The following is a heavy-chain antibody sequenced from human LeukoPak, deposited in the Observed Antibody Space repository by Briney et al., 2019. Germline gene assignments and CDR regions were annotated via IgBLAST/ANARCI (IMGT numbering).Heavy chain of an antibody. CDR2: INPSGGST. V-gene: IGHV1-46*01. CDR1: GYTFTSYD. J-gene: IGHJ4*02. D-gene: IGHD3-10*01. Sequence: ASVKVSCKASGYTFTSYDINWVRQATGQGLEWMGIINPSGGSTSYAQKFQGRVTMTRDTSTSTVYMELSSLRSEDTAVYYCARDLGGSYYFDYWGQGTLVTVSS. CDR3: ARDLGGSYYFDY.